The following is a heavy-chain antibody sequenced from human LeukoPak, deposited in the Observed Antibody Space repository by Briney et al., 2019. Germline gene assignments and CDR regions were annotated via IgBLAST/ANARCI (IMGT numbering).Heavy chain of an antibody. CDR3: ARVVNSGSYHGFDY. D-gene: IGHD1-26*01. Sequence: SVKVSCKASGGTFSSYAISWVRQAPGQGLEWMGGIIPIFGTANYAQKFQGRVTISADESTSTAYMELSSLRSEDTAVYYCARVVNSGSYHGFDYWGQGTLVTVSS. J-gene: IGHJ4*02. CDR2: IIPIFGTA. CDR1: GGTFSSYA. V-gene: IGHV1-69*13.